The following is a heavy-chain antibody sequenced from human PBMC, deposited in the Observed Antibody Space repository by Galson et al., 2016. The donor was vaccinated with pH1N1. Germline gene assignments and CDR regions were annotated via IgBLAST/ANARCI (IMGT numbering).Heavy chain of an antibody. J-gene: IGHJ3*01. V-gene: IGHV3-11*01. CDR3: ARDHFGWAFDV. D-gene: IGHD3-10*01. CDR1: GFPFSHYY. CDR2: ISGSDTTI. Sequence: LRLSCAASGFPFSHYYMGWIRQAPGKGLEWISYISGSDTTIYYADSVRGRFTISRDNAQNSLYLHMNSLRAEDTAVYYCARDHFGWAFDVWGQGTMVTVS.